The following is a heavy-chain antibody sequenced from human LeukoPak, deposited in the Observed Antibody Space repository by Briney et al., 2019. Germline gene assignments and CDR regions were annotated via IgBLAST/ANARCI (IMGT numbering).Heavy chain of an antibody. CDR3: ARGVAQGDQTGWFDP. J-gene: IGHJ5*02. CDR1: GGSIRNYY. D-gene: IGHD1-14*01. CDR2: IYYSGST. Sequence: SETLSLTCSVSGGSIRNYYWTWIRQPPGKGLEWIGYIYYSGSTNYNPSLKSRVTISVDTSKNQFSLKLSSVTAADTAVYYCARGVAQGDQTGWFDPWGQGTLVTVSS. V-gene: IGHV4-59*01.